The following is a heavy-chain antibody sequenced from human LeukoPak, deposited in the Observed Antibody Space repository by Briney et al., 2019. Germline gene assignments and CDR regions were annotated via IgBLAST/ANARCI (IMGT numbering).Heavy chain of an antibody. V-gene: IGHV4-59*01. Sequence: SETLSLTCTVSGGSISSYYWSWIRQPPGKGLEWIGYIYYSGSTNYNPSLKSRVTISVDTSKNQFSLKLSSVTAADTAVYYCAGGDLGYCSGGSCLTYWGQGTLVTVSS. CDR1: GGSISSYY. CDR2: IYYSGST. J-gene: IGHJ4*02. CDR3: AGGDLGYCSGGSCLTY. D-gene: IGHD2-15*01.